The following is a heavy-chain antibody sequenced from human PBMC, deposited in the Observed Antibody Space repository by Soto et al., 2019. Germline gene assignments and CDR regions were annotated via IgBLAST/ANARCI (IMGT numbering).Heavy chain of an antibody. CDR3: ASSGERDYYDTSGYV. D-gene: IGHD3-22*01. J-gene: IGHJ1*01. Sequence: QVQLVQSGAEVKKPGSSVKVSCKASGGTFSNYALSWVRQAPGQGLEWMGDIIPIFGTTNNAQKVQGSVTITADEATRTAYMELSSRRSEDTAVYYCASSGERDYYDTSGYVWGQGTLVTVSS. CDR2: IIPIFGTT. CDR1: GGTFSNYA. V-gene: IGHV1-69*12.